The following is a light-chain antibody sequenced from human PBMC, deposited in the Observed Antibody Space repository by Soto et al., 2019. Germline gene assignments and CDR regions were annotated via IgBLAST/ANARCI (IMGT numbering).Light chain of an antibody. CDR3: QQRSNWPRT. CDR1: QSISIN. Sequence: EIVLTQSPGTLSLSPGERATLSCRASQSISINLAWYQQKPGQAPRLLIYAASNRATGIPARFSGSGSGTDFTLTISSLEPEDFAVYYCQQRSNWPRTFGHGTKVDIK. J-gene: IGKJ1*01. CDR2: AAS. V-gene: IGKV3-11*01.